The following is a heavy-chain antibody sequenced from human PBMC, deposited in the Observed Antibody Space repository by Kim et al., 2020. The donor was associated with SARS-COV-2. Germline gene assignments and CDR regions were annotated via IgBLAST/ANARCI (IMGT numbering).Heavy chain of an antibody. Sequence: SETLSLTCTVSGGSISSSTYYWGWIRQSPGKGLEWIGSIYYSGSTYYKPSLKSRVTISVDTSKNQFSLKLSSVTAADTAMYFCARAAVPAAIRPAFDIWGQGTMVTVSS. D-gene: IGHD2-2*02. J-gene: IGHJ3*02. CDR2: IYYSGST. CDR1: GGSISSSTYY. CDR3: ARAAVPAAIRPAFDI. V-gene: IGHV4-39*01.